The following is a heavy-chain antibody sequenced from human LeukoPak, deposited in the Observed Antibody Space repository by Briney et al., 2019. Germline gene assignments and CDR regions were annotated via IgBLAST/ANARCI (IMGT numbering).Heavy chain of an antibody. CDR1: GFTYGNYL. Sequence: GSLRLSCAASGFTYGNYLMHWVRQAPGKGLGWVSRISPEGRSTNYADFVKGRFTVSRDNAMNTVYLQMNSLRTEDTAVYYCVRGASGGHYVIDYWGQGTLVTVSS. V-gene: IGHV3-74*01. D-gene: IGHD1-26*01. J-gene: IGHJ4*02. CDR3: VRGASGGHYVIDY. CDR2: ISPEGRST.